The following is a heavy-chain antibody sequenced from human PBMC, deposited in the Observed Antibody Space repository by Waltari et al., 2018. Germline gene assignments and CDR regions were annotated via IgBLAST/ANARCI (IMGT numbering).Heavy chain of an antibody. CDR2: ISVSDAT. D-gene: IGHD1-20*01. CDR3: AKPFYNWDDPLHS. J-gene: IGHJ1*01. Sequence: EVQPLESGGGLVQPGGSLSRYCQASGFTSVPHAINWVRQAPGKGLEWVSSISVSDATYYADSVKGRFTISRDYSDNTVYLQMDSLRADDTAVYFCAKPFYNWDDPLHSWGQGTPVTVSS. V-gene: IGHV3-23*01. CDR1: GFTSVPHA.